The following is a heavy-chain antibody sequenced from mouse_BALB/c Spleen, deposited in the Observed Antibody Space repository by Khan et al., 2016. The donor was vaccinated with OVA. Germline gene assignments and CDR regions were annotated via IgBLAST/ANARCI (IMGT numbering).Heavy chain of an antibody. CDR3: ARDGAYYRNDGWFAY. CDR2: INPSSGYT. V-gene: IGHV1-4*01. Sequence: VQLQQSGAELARPGASVKMSCKASGYTFTSYTIHWIKQRPGQGLEWIGYINPSSGYTNYNQKFKDKATLTADNSSTTAYMQMSSLTYDDSAVYYCARDGAYYRNDGWFAYWGQGTLVTVSA. CDR1: GYTFTSYT. J-gene: IGHJ3*01. D-gene: IGHD2-14*01.